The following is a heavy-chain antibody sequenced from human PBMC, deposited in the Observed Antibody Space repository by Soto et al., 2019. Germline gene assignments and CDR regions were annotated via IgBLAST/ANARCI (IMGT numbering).Heavy chain of an antibody. CDR3: AREFYYYYGMDV. CDR2: ISAYNGNT. CDR1: GYTFTSYD. V-gene: IGHV1-18*01. Sequence: ASVKVSCKASGYTFTSYDINWVRQATGQGLEWMGWISAYNGNTNYAQKLQGRVTMTTDTSTSTAYMELRSLRSDDTAVYYCAREFYYYYGMDVWGQGTTVTVSS. J-gene: IGHJ6*02.